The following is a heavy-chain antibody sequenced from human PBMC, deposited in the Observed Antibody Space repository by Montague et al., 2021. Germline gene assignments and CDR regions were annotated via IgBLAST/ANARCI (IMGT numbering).Heavy chain of an antibody. Sequence: SENLSLTCTVTGGSISEFYWSWIRQSPEKGLEWIGYIYDSGTTNYNPSLKSRVTISADTSMNQFSLNLRSVTAADTAVYFCARRLGIRAPFDYWGQGTLVTVSS. CDR3: ARRLGIRAPFDY. CDR1: GGSISEFY. CDR2: IYDSGTT. D-gene: IGHD7-27*01. J-gene: IGHJ4*02. V-gene: IGHV4-59*08.